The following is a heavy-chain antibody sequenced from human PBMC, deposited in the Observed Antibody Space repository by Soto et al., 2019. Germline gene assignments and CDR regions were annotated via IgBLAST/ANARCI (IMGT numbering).Heavy chain of an antibody. J-gene: IGHJ4*02. CDR3: ARDLVGSGYDRAEGVFDY. CDR1: GGTFSSYT. CDR2: IIPILGIA. V-gene: IGHV1-69*08. D-gene: IGHD5-12*01. Sequence: QVQLVQSGAEVKKPGSSVKVSCKASGGTFSSYTISWVRQAPGQGLEWMGRIIPILGIANSAQKFQGRVTITADKTTDTAYMELSRLRSEDTAVYYCARDLVGSGYDRAEGVFDYWGQGTLVTVSS.